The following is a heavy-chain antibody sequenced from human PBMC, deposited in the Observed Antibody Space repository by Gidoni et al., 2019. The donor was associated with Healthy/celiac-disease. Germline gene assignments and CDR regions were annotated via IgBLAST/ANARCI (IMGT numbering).Heavy chain of an antibody. J-gene: IGHJ6*02. CDR3: ARAAGPYYYYYGMDV. CDR2: IWYDGSNK. Sequence: QVQLVESGGGVVQPGRSLSLSCAASGFTFSSYGMHGVRQAPGTGLEWVAVIWYDGSNKYYADSVKGRFTISRDNSKNTLYLQMNSLRAEDTAVYYCARAAGPYYYYYGMDVWGQGTTVTVSS. V-gene: IGHV3-33*01. CDR1: GFTFSSYG.